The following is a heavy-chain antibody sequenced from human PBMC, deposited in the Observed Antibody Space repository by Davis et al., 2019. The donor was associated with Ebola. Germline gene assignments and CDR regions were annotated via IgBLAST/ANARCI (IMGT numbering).Heavy chain of an antibody. J-gene: IGHJ6*02. D-gene: IGHD3-16*01. CDR1: GGSFSGYY. V-gene: IGHV4-34*01. CDR2: INHSGST. Sequence: GSLRLSCAVYGGSFSGYYWSWIRQSPGKGLEWIGEINHSGSTNYNPSLKSRVTISVDTSKNQFSLKLSSVTAADTAVYYCARRGYYYYYYGMDVWGQGTTVTVSS. CDR3: ARRGYYYYYYGMDV.